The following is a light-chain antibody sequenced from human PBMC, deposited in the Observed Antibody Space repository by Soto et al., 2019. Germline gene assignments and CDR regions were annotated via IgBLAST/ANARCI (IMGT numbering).Light chain of an antibody. CDR2: EVT. Sequence: QSALTQPASVSGSPGQSITISCTGTSRDVGRYNFVSWYQQYPGKVPRVTIYEVTKRPSGVSNCFSGSKSGNTAFLTISGLQAEDEADYYCCSDAGSGVYVFGTGTKLTVL. V-gene: IGLV2-23*02. CDR1: SRDVGRYNF. J-gene: IGLJ1*01. CDR3: CSDAGSGVYV.